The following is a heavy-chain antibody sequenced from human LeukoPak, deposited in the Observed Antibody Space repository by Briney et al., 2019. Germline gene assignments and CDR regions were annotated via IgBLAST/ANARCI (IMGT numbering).Heavy chain of an antibody. V-gene: IGHV1-46*01. CDR3: ARDYHGSGSLTTFDY. Sequence: ASVKVSCKASGYTFTSFYMHWVRQAPGQGLEWMGIINPRGGSTTSAQKFQGRVTLTRDTSTTTVYMELSSLRFEDTAVYYCARDYHGSGSLTTFDYWGQGTLVTVSS. D-gene: IGHD3-10*01. J-gene: IGHJ4*02. CDR1: GYTFTSFY. CDR2: INPRGGST.